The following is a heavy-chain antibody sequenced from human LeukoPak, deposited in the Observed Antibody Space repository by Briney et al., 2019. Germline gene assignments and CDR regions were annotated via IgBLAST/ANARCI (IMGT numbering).Heavy chain of an antibody. CDR1: GFTFSSFG. V-gene: IGHV3-30*02. Sequence: PGGSLRLSCAASGFTFSSFGMHWVRQAPGKGLEWVAFIRYDGNNKSYADSVKGRFTISRDDSKNTLYMQMNSLRAEDTAVYYCAKVGPGDAFDIWGQGTMVTVSS. J-gene: IGHJ3*02. CDR3: AKVGPGDAFDI. CDR2: IRYDGNNK. D-gene: IGHD7-27*01.